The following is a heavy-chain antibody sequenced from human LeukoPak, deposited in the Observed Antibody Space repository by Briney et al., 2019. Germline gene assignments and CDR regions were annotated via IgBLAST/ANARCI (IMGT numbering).Heavy chain of an antibody. CDR2: ISSSGSTK. Sequence: PGGSLRLSCAASGFTFSNYEMNWVRQAPGKGLEWVSYISSSGSTKYNADSVKGRFTISRDNAKNSLYLQMNSLRAEDTAVYYCARQGDDYWGHGTLVTVSS. J-gene: IGHJ4*01. CDR1: GFTFSNYE. D-gene: IGHD3-16*01. V-gene: IGHV3-48*03. CDR3: ARQGDDY.